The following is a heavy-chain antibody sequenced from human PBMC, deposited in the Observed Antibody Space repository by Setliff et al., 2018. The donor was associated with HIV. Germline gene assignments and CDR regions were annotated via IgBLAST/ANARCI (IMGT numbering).Heavy chain of an antibody. CDR2: ISAYNGNT. CDR1: GYTFTSYG. CDR3: ARNTYYYDSSGSGGYYFDY. D-gene: IGHD3-22*01. Sequence: ASVQVSCQASGYTFTSYGISWVRQAPGQRLEWMGWISAYNGNTNYAQKLQGRVTMTTDTSTSTAYMELRSLRSDDTAVYYCARNTYYYDSSGSGGYYFDYWGQGTLVTVSS. V-gene: IGHV1-18*01. J-gene: IGHJ4*02.